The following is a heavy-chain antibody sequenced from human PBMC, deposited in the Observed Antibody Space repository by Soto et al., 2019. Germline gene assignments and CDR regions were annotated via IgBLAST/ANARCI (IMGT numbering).Heavy chain of an antibody. CDR2: IYSGGST. Sequence: EVQLVESGGCLIQPGGSLRLSCAASGFTFSSNDMNWVRQAPGKGLEWFSLIYSGGSTYYADSVKGRFTISRDNSKNTLYRQMSSLRAEDTAVYYCATRPLLPGAPWGQGTMVTVSS. J-gene: IGHJ3*01. D-gene: IGHD3-22*01. CDR3: ATRPLLPGAP. V-gene: IGHV3-53*01. CDR1: GFTFSSND.